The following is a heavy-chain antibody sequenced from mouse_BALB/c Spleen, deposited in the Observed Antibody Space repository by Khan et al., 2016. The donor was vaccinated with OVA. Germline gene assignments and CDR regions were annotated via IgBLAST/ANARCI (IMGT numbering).Heavy chain of an antibody. J-gene: IGHJ2*01. V-gene: IGHV1S132*01. CDR1: GYIFTSYW. CDR2: IYPGTGST. CDR3: ARDYGSSYYFDY. D-gene: IGHD1-1*01. Sequence: QVRLQQSGAELVRPGASVKLSCKTSGYIFTSYWIHWVKQRSGQGLEWIARIYPGTGSTYYNEKFKGKATLTADNSSSTAYMQLSSLKSEDSAVYFWARDYGSSYYFDYWGQGTTLTVSS.